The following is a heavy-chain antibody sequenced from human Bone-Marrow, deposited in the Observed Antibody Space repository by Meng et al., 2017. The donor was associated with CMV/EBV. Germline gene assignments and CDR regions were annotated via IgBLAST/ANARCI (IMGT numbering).Heavy chain of an antibody. J-gene: IGHJ6*02. CDR2: ISSSGSTK. D-gene: IGHD6-13*01. CDR3: ARDVRGGHSSSWFPFAMDV. CDR1: GFTFSSYE. V-gene: IGHV3-48*03. Sequence: GESLKISCAVSGFTFSSYEMNWVRQAPGKGLEWVSYISSSGSTKYYADSVEGRFTISRDNANNSLYLQMNSLRAEDTALYFCARDVRGGHSSSWFPFAMDVWGQGTTVTVSS.